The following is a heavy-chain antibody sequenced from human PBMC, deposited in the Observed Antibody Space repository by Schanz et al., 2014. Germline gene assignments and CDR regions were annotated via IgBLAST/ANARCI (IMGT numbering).Heavy chain of an antibody. CDR3: ARGFDFWDR. CDR1: GYTLSAYS. CDR2: ISTFRNEDT. J-gene: IGHJ4*02. D-gene: IGHD3-3*01. V-gene: IGHV1-18*01. Sequence: QVHLVQSGAEVKKPGASVKVSCKASGYTLSAYSLHWVRQAPGQGPEFMGWISTFRNEDTNSAQRFQGRLTMTTDTSTSTAYMELRSLRSDDTAVYYCARGFDFWDRWGQGTLVIVSS.